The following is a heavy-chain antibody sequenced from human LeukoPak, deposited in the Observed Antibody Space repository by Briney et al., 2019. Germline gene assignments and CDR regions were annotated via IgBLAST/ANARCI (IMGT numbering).Heavy chain of an antibody. D-gene: IGHD6-13*01. CDR2: ISGSGGST. Sequence: GGSLRPSCAASGFTFSSYAMSWVRQAPGTGLEWVSAISGSGGSTYYADSVKGRFTISRDNSKNTLYLQMNSLRAEDTDVYYCAKDQEQLGFFDYWGQGTLVTVSS. V-gene: IGHV3-23*01. J-gene: IGHJ4*02. CDR1: GFTFSSYA. CDR3: AKDQEQLGFFDY.